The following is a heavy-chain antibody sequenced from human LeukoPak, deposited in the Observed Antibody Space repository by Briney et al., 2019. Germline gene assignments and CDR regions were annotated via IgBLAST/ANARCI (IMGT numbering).Heavy chain of an antibody. J-gene: IGHJ4*02. CDR1: GFTVRSNY. V-gene: IGHV3-53*01. CDR3: AKESYYDSSGYCFDY. D-gene: IGHD3-22*01. Sequence: GGSLRLSCAASGFTVRSNYMSWVRQAPGKGLEWVSVIYSGGSTYYADSVKGRFTISRDNSKNTLYLQMNSLRAEDTAVYYCAKESYYDSSGYCFDYWGQGTLVTVSS. CDR2: IYSGGST.